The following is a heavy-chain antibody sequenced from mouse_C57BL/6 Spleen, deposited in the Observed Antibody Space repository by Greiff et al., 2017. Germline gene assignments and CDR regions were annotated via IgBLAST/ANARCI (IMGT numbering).Heavy chain of an antibody. CDR2: INPSGGYT. J-gene: IGHJ3*01. V-gene: IGHV1-4*01. CDR3: ASDGYDGSAWFAY. CDR1: GYTFTSYT. Sequence: QVQLQQSGAELARPGASVKMSCKASGYTFTSYTMHWVKQRPGQGLEWLGYINPSGGYTKYTQKFKDKATLTADKSSSTAYMQHSSLTSEDSAVYYCASDGYDGSAWFAYWGQGTLVTVSA. D-gene: IGHD2-2*01.